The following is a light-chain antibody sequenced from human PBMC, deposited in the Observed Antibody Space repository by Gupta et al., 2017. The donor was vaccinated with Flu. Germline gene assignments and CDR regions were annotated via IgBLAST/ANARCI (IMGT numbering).Light chain of an antibody. J-gene: IGLJ2*01. V-gene: IGLV2-11*01. CDR2: DVY. Sequence: QSALTQPRSVSGSPGQSVAIPCTGTTSDVGAYNYVSWYQQHPGKAPKLIIYDVYKRPSGVPDRFTGSKSGNTASLTISGLQPEDEADYHCCSFGAASFFGGGTKLTVL. CDR3: CSFGAASF. CDR1: TSDVGAYNY.